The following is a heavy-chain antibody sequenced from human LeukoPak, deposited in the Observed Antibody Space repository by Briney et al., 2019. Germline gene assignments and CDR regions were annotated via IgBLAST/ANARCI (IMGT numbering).Heavy chain of an antibody. Sequence: SETLSLTCTVSGGSISSSSYYWGWIRQPPGKGLEWIGEINHSGSTNYNPSLKSRVTISVDTSKNQFSLKLSSVTAADTAVYYCARGQALRPFDYWGQGTLVTVSS. CDR1: GGSISSSSYY. CDR2: INHSGST. CDR3: ARGQALRPFDY. V-gene: IGHV4-39*07. J-gene: IGHJ4*02. D-gene: IGHD4-17*01.